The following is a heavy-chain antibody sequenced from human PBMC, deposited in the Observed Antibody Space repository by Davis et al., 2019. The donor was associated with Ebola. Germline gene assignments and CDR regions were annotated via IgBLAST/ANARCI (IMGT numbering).Heavy chain of an antibody. CDR1: GGTFSSYA. CDR3: ARETGLRSYGMDV. J-gene: IGHJ6*02. V-gene: IGHV1-69*13. D-gene: IGHD7-27*01. CDR2: IIPIFGTA. Sequence: SVKVSCKASGGTFSSYAISCVRQAPGQGLEWMGGIIPIFGTANYEQKFQGRVTITADESTSTAYMELSSLRSEDTAVYYCARETGLRSYGMDVWGQGTTVTVSS.